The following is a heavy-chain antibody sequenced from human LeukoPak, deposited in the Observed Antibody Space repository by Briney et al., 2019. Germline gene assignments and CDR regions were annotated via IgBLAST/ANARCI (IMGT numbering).Heavy chain of an antibody. D-gene: IGHD3-22*01. V-gene: IGHV4-4*02. CDR3: AREPYYYDSSGYYG. Sequence: PSGTLSLTCAVSGGSISSSNWWSWVRQPPGQGLAWIGEIYHSGSTNYNPSLKSRVTISVDKPKNQFSLKLSSVTAADTAVYYCAREPYYYDSSGYYGWGQGTLVTVSS. J-gene: IGHJ4*02. CDR1: GGSISSSNW. CDR2: IYHSGST.